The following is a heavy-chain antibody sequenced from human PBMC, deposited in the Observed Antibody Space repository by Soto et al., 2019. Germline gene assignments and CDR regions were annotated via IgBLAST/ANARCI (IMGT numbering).Heavy chain of an antibody. Sequence: EASVKVSCKVSGYTLTGSSMHWVRQAPGRGLEWMGGINVEDGNTEYSQSFQGRVTITRDTSASTAYMELSSLRSEDTAVYYCAREAVYSSGWSQHWDYWGQGTLVTVSS. V-gene: IGHV1-3*01. J-gene: IGHJ4*02. CDR1: GYTLTGSS. CDR2: INVEDGNT. CDR3: AREAVYSSGWSQHWDY. D-gene: IGHD6-19*01.